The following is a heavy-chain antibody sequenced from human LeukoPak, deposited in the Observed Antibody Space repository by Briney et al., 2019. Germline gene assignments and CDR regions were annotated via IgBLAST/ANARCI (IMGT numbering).Heavy chain of an antibody. V-gene: IGHV1-8*03. CDR2: MNPKSGDT. CDR3: ARGRYMDV. CDR1: GYIFIDYE. J-gene: IGHJ6*03. Sequence: ASVKVSCKASGYIFIDYEINWVRQATGQGLEWMGWMNPKSGDTGYEQKFQGRVTITRDSSISTAYMELSSLRSEDTALCYCARGRYMDVWGKGTTVTVSS.